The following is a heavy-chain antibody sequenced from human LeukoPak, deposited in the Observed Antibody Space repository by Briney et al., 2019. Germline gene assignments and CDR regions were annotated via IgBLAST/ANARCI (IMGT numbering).Heavy chain of an antibody. CDR3: ARETPYSNTWTDFDF. V-gene: IGHV3-48*01. Sequence: GGSLRLSCTASGFTFGDYAMTWVRQAPGKGLEWVSYISSSGAIIYYADSVRGRFIISRDNAKNSLYLQMNSLRAEDTAVYYCARETPYSNTWTDFDFWGQGTLVTVSS. CDR1: GFTFGDYA. J-gene: IGHJ4*02. CDR2: ISSSGAII. D-gene: IGHD6-13*01.